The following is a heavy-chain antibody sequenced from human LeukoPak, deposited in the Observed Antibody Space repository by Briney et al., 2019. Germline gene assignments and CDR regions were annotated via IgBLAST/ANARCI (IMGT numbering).Heavy chain of an antibody. CDR2: INHSGST. CDR1: GGSISGYY. Sequence: SETLSLTCTVSGGSISGYYWSWIRQPPGKGLEWIGEINHSGSTNYNPSLKSRVTISVDTSKNQFSLKLSSVTAADTAVYYCARGPLSRCSGGSCRRYYYGMDVWGQGTTVTVSS. CDR3: ARGPLSRCSGGSCRRYYYGMDV. J-gene: IGHJ6*02. V-gene: IGHV4-34*01. D-gene: IGHD2-15*01.